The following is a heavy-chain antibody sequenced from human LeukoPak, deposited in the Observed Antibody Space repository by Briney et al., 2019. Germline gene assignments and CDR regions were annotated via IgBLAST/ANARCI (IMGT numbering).Heavy chain of an antibody. V-gene: IGHV6-1*01. Sequence: SQTLSLTCAISGDSVSSNSTAWNWIRQSPSRGLEWLGRTYYRSKWYNDYTVSVKSRITFNPDTSKNQFSLPLNSVTPEDTAVYYCARKRLSADSFDIWGQGTLVTVSS. D-gene: IGHD4/OR15-4a*01. CDR2: TYYRSKWYN. CDR1: GDSVSSNSTA. CDR3: ARKRLSADSFDI. J-gene: IGHJ3*02.